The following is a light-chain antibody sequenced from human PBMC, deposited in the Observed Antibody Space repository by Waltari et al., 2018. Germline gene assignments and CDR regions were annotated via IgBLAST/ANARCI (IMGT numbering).Light chain of an antibody. CDR3: QHYNSRPLT. CDR2: GAS. CDR1: QSVRSN. J-gene: IGKJ4*01. Sequence: EIVMTQSPATLSVVPGESATLACSASQSVRSNLAWYQQRPGQAPRLLIYGASTRATGIPARFSGSGSGTDFTLTISSLQSEDFAVYYCQHYNSRPLTFGGGTKVEMK. V-gene: IGKV3-15*01.